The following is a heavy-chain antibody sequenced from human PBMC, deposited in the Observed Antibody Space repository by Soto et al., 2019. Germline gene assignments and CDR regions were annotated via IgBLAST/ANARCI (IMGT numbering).Heavy chain of an antibody. V-gene: IGHV4-59*01. CDR3: AREDYDSSAYDAFDI. J-gene: IGHJ3*02. Sequence: SETLSLTCTVSGGPISSYYWSRIRQPPGKGLEWIGYIYYSGSTNYNPSLKSRVTISVDTSKKQFSLKLSSVTAADTAVYYCAREDYDSSAYDAFDIWGQGTMVTVSS. CDR2: IYYSGST. CDR1: GGPISSYY. D-gene: IGHD3-22*01.